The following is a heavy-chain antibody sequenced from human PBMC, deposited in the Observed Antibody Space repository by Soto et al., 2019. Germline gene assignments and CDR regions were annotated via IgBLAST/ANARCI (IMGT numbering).Heavy chain of an antibody. V-gene: IGHV4-34*01. CDR1: GGSFSGYY. CDR2: INHSGST. Sequence: VQLQQWGAGLLKPSETLSLTCAVYGGSFSGYYWSWIRQPPGKGREWIGEINHSGSTNYNPSLKRRVTISVDTSKNQFSLKLRSVTAADTAVYYCASDDRVYGVRGLQLGSWGQGTLVTVSS. CDR3: ASDDRVYGVRGLQLGS. J-gene: IGHJ4*02. D-gene: IGHD4-17*01.